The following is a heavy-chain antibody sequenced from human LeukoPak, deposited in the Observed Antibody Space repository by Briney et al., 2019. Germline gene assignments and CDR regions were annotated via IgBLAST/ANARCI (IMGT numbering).Heavy chain of an antibody. Sequence: GGSLRLSCAASGFAFHNYYMSWVRQAPGKGLEWVAIIKEDGSERDYVDSVKGRFTISRDNAKSSLYLQMNSLRADDTAAYYCTRDRNPDNWHEFDSWGQGALVTVSS. D-gene: IGHD1-14*01. CDR3: TRDRNPDNWHEFDS. CDR2: IKEDGSER. J-gene: IGHJ4*02. CDR1: GFAFHNYY. V-gene: IGHV3-7*01.